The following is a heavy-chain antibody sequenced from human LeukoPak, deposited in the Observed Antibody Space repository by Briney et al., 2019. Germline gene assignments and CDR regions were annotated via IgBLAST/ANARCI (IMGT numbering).Heavy chain of an antibody. D-gene: IGHD6-19*01. CDR3: ARGYTSGWYYFDY. CDR1: GFTFSSYW. V-gene: IGHV3-74*01. J-gene: IGHJ4*02. Sequence: GSLRLSCAASGFTFSSYWMHWVRQAPGKGLVWVLRINSDGSSTSYADSVKGRFTISRDNAKNTLYLQMNSLRAEDTAVYYCARGYTSGWYYFDYWGQGTLVTVSS. CDR2: INSDGSST.